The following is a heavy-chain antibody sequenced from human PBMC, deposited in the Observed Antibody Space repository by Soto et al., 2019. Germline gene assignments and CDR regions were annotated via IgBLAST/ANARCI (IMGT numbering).Heavy chain of an antibody. Sequence: QVQLVQSGAEVKKPGSSVKVSCKASGGTFSSYTISWVRQAPGQGLEWMGRIIPILGIANYAQKFQGRVTITADKPTRTAYMELRSLRSKDTAVYYCARDTEYYDILTGYSLMDVWAKGPRSPSP. J-gene: IGHJ6*03. CDR1: GGTFSSYT. CDR2: IIPILGIA. CDR3: ARDTEYYDILTGYSLMDV. V-gene: IGHV1-69*08. D-gene: IGHD3-9*01.